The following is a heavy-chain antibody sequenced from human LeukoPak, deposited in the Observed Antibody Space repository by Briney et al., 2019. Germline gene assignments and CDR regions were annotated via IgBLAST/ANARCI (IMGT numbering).Heavy chain of an antibody. Sequence: SETLSLTCAVYGGSFSGYCWSWIRQPPGKGLEWIGEINHSGSTNYNPSLKSRVTISVDTSKNQFSLKLSSVTAADTAVYYCARGRIYYFDYWGQGTLVTVSS. V-gene: IGHV4-34*01. CDR3: ARGRIYYFDY. CDR1: GGSFSGYC. J-gene: IGHJ4*02. D-gene: IGHD2/OR15-2a*01. CDR2: INHSGST.